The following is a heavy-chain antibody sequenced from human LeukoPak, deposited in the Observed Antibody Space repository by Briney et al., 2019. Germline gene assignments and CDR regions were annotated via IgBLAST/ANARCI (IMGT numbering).Heavy chain of an antibody. CDR1: GFAFSSFA. CDR3: TKELHVAVAVADYYYFYMDV. V-gene: IGHV3-23*01. Sequence: PGGFLRLSCAASGFAFSSFAMGWVRQSPGKGLEWLSTINGGGNTTFYSDSVKGRFTISRDNSKNTLYLHMDSLRPDDTATYYCTKELHVAVAVADYYYFYMDVWGRGTAVTVSS. J-gene: IGHJ6*03. CDR2: INGGGNTT. D-gene: IGHD6-19*01.